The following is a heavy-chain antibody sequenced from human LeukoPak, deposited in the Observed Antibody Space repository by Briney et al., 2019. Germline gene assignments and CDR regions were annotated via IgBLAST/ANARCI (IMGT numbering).Heavy chain of an antibody. Sequence: GGSLRLSCAASGFTFSSYSMNWVRQAPGKGLEWVAVIWYDGSIKYYADSVKGRFSISRDNSKNTLYLQMNSLRAEDTAVYYCARYCSGGTCKLGYYYYGMDVWGQGTTVTVSS. V-gene: IGHV3-33*08. CDR2: IWYDGSIK. J-gene: IGHJ6*02. CDR3: ARYCSGGTCKLGYYYYGMDV. CDR1: GFTFSSYS. D-gene: IGHD2-15*01.